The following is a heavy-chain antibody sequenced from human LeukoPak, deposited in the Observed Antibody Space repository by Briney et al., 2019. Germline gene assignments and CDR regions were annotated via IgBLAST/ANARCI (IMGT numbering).Heavy chain of an antibody. CDR3: ATKIVVVPAAIGYYYYGMDV. J-gene: IGHJ6*02. CDR2: FDPEDGET. Sequence: ASVKVSCKVSGYTLTELSMHWVRQAPGKGLEWMGGFDPEDGETIYAQKFQGRVTMTEDTSTDTAYMELSSLRSGDTAVYYCATKIVVVPAAIGYYYYGMDVWGQGTTVTVSS. V-gene: IGHV1-24*01. CDR1: GYTLTELS. D-gene: IGHD2-2*01.